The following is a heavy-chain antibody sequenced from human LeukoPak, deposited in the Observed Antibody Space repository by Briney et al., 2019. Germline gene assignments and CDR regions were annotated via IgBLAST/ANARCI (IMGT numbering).Heavy chain of an antibody. CDR1: GFTFSSYA. J-gene: IGHJ4*02. CDR3: AKGEYFGPGVNLFDY. D-gene: IGHD3-10*01. Sequence: PGGSLRLSGATAGFTFSSYAMSWVRQAPGRGLEWVSVLSGTGGITYYADSVKGRFTISRDNSKNSLYLQMNSLRPEDTALYYCAKGEYFGPGVNLFDYWGQGTLVTVSS. CDR2: LSGTGGIT. V-gene: IGHV3-23*01.